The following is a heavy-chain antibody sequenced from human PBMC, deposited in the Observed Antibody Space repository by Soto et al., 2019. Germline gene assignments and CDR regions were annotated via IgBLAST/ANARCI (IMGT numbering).Heavy chain of an antibody. CDR1: GGTLNSYT. CDR2: IIPVFATT. V-gene: IGHV1-69*01. J-gene: IGHJ4*02. Sequence: QVQLVQSGAEVKKPGSSVRVSCKASGGTLNSYTISWVRQAPGQGLEWMGGIIPVFATTAYAQKFQGRVTITADQSTGTAYLDLFSVRAEDTAIYYGTISNSYGRGDFWGQGTLVTVSS. D-gene: IGHD1-1*01. CDR3: TISNSYGRGDF.